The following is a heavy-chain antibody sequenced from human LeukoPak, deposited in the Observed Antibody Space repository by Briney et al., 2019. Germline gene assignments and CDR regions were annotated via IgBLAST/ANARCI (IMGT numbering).Heavy chain of an antibody. D-gene: IGHD2-2*01. Sequence: ASVKVSCKASGYTFTGYYMHWVRQAPGQGLEWMGWINPNSGGTNYAQKFQGRVTMTRDTSINTAYMELSRLRSDDTAVYYCARDRCSSTSCSYYYYYGMDVWGQGTTVTVSS. CDR2: INPNSGGT. CDR1: GYTFTGYY. V-gene: IGHV1-2*02. CDR3: ARDRCSSTSCSYYYYYGMDV. J-gene: IGHJ6*02.